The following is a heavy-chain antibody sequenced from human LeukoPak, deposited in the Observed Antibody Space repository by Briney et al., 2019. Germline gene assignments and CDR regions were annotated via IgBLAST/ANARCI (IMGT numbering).Heavy chain of an antibody. V-gene: IGHV4-59*12. CDR3: ARGRRVAGTHYYYYGMDA. Sequence: PSETLSLTCTVSGGSISSYYWSWIRQPPGKGLEWIGYIYYSGSTNYNPSLKSRVTISVDTSKNQFSLKLSSVTAADTAVYYCARGRRVAGTHYYYYGMDAWGQGTTVTVSS. CDR2: IYYSGST. CDR1: GGSISSYY. J-gene: IGHJ6*02. D-gene: IGHD6-19*01.